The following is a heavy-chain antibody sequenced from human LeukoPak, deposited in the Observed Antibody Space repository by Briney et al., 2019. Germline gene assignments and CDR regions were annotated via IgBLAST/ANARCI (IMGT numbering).Heavy chain of an antibody. J-gene: IGHJ6*02. V-gene: IGHV3-30*04. CDR1: GFTFNSYA. D-gene: IGHD3-10*01. CDR2: ISYDGSNK. Sequence: GGSLRLSCAASGFTFNSYAMHWVRQAPGKGLEWVAVISYDGSNKYYADSVKGRFTISRDNSKNTLYLQMNSLRAEDTAVYYCARRGVYYYGMDVWGQGTTATVSS. CDR3: ARRGVYYYGMDV.